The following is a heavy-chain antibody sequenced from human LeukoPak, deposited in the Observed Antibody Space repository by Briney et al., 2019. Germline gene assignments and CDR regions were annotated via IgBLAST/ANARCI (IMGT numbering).Heavy chain of an antibody. CDR3: ARHLQQQLVGFDY. Sequence: SETLSLTCTVSGGSISSSIYYWGWIRQPPGKGLEWIGSIYYSGSTYYNPSLKSRVTISVDTSKNQFSLKLSPVTAADTAVYYCARHLQQQLVGFDYWGQGTLVTVSS. V-gene: IGHV4-39*01. J-gene: IGHJ4*02. CDR1: GGSISSSIYY. CDR2: IYYSGST. D-gene: IGHD6-13*01.